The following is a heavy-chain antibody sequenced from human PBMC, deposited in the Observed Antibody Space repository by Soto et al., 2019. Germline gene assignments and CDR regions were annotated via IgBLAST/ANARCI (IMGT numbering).Heavy chain of an antibody. CDR2: ISTYNGNT. Sequence: GASVKVSCKASGYTFITYGVSWVRQAPGQGLDWLGWISTYNGNTRYAERLQGRVTMTTGTTTNTAYMELRNLRSDDTAVYYCARGPTDYYDNSANYFLDYWGQGPLVTVSS. CDR1: GYTFITYG. D-gene: IGHD3-22*01. CDR3: ARGPTDYYDNSANYFLDY. J-gene: IGHJ4*02. V-gene: IGHV1-18*01.